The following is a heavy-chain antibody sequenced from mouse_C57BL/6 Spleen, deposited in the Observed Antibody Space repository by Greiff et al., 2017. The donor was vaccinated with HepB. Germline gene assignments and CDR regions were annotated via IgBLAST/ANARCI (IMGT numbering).Heavy chain of an antibody. CDR2: IYPGDGDT. CDR1: GYAFSSSW. D-gene: IGHD1-1*01. J-gene: IGHJ1*03. CDR3: AREDYGSSRGYFDV. Sequence: VKLVESGPELVKPGASVKISCKASGYAFSSSWMNWVKQRPGKGLEWIGRIYPGDGDTNYNGKFKGKATLTADKSSSTAYMQLSSLTSEDSAVYFCAREDYGSSRGYFDVWGTGTTVTVSS. V-gene: IGHV1-82*01.